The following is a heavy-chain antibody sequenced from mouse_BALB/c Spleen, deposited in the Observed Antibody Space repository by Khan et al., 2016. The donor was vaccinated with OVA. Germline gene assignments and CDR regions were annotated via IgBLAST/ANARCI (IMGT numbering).Heavy chain of an antibody. CDR3: ARRGQRWDFDY. J-gene: IGHJ2*01. Sequence: IQLQQSGAELAKPGASVKMSCKASGYTFINYWILWVKQRPGQGLEWIGYINPSTGYPEYTQNFKEKATLTSDTSSSTAYMQLISLKSEDTAVYYCARRGQRWDFDYWGQGTTLTVSS. D-gene: IGHD1-1*01. V-gene: IGHV1-4*01. CDR1: GYTFINYW. CDR2: INPSTGYP.